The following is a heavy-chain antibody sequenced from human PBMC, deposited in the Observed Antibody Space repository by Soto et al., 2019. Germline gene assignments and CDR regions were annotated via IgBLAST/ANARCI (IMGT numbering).Heavy chain of an antibody. J-gene: IGHJ6*02. Sequence: ASETLSLTCTVSGGSISSYYWSWIRQPPGKGLEWIGYIYYSGSTNYNPSLKSRVTISVDTSKNQFSLKLSSVTAADTAVYYCARDHELRYFDWSQAYYYYYGMDVWGQGTTVTVSS. CDR3: ARDHELRYFDWSQAYYYYYGMDV. CDR2: IYYSGST. D-gene: IGHD3-9*01. V-gene: IGHV4-59*01. CDR1: GGSISSYY.